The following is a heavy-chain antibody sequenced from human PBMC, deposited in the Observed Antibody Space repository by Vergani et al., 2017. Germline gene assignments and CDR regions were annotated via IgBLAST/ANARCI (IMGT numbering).Heavy chain of an antibody. V-gene: IGHV3-33*01. CDR3: ARVPAAGTWEVDY. Sequence: QVQLVESGGGVVQPGRSLRLSCAASGFTFSSYGMHWVRQAPGKGLEWVAVIWYDGSNKYYADSVKGRFTISRDNSKNTLYLQMNSLRAEDTAVYYCARVPAAGTWEVDYWGQGTLVTVSS. CDR1: GFTFSSYG. D-gene: IGHD6-13*01. CDR2: IWYDGSNK. J-gene: IGHJ4*02.